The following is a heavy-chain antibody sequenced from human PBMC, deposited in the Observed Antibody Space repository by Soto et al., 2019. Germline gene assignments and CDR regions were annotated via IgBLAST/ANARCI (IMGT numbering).Heavy chain of an antibody. V-gene: IGHV1-18*04. Sequence: ASVKVSCKASGYTFTSYGISWVREAPGQGLEWMGWISAYNGNTNYAQKLQGRVTMTTDTSTSTAYMELRSLRSDDTAVYYCARSGILGFSPKRTPRRNQFDPWGQGTLVTVSS. CDR2: ISAYNGNT. CDR1: GYTFTSYG. CDR3: ARSGILGFSPKRTPRRNQFDP. D-gene: IGHD2-21*02. J-gene: IGHJ5*02.